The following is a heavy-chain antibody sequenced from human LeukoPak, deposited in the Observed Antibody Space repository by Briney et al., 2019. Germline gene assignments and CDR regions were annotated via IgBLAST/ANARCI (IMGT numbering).Heavy chain of an antibody. D-gene: IGHD3/OR15-3a*01. V-gene: IGHV3-9*03. J-gene: IGHJ3*02. CDR3: AKGLGVASLIVDALDM. CDR2: ITWNSGSV. CDR1: GFTFHDYA. Sequence: PGVSPRLSCAASGFTFHDYAMHWVRQVPGKGLEWVSGITWNSGSVLYADSVRGRFTISRDNAKNSLYLQMNSLRPEDMAFYYCAKGLGVASLIVDALDMWGQGTMVTV.